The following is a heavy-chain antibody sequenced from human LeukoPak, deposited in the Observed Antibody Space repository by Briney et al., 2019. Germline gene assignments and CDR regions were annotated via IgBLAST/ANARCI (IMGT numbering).Heavy chain of an antibody. CDR2: ISDSGGKI. CDR1: GFTFSSYA. CDR3: AKDRKVYQK. V-gene: IGHV3-23*01. J-gene: IGHJ4*02. D-gene: IGHD2-8*01. Sequence: GGSLRLSCAASGFTFSSYAMSWVRQAPGKGPEWVSAISDSGGKIYYADSVKGRFTITRDNSKNTVYLQMNSLRAEDTAVYYCAKDRKVYQKWGQGTLVTVSS.